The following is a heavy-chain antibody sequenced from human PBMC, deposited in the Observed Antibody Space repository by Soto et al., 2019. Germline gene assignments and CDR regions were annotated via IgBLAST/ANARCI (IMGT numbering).Heavy chain of an antibody. V-gene: IGHV3-23*01. CDR3: ARDPTGTTPSNYYYYYMDV. J-gene: IGHJ6*03. D-gene: IGHD1-7*01. CDR2: ISGSGGST. CDR1: GFTFSSYA. Sequence: GSLRLSCAASGFTFSSYAMSWVRQAPGKGLEWVSAISGSGGSTYYADSVKGRFTISRDNSKNTLYLQMNSLRAEDTAVYYCARDPTGTTPSNYYYYYMDVWGKGTTVTVSS.